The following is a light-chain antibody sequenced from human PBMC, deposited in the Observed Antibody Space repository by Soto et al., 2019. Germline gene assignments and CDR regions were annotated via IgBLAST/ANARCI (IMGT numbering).Light chain of an antibody. CDR1: ISDIGGYNY. CDR2: EVT. V-gene: IGLV2-14*01. Sequence: QSVLTQPASLSGSPGQSITISCTGTISDIGGYNYVSWYQQHPGKAPKLMISEVTNRPSGVSNRFSGSKSGNTASLTISGLQTEDEADYYCCSYTTTSTTFVFGTGTKVTVL. CDR3: CSYTTTSTTFV. J-gene: IGLJ1*01.